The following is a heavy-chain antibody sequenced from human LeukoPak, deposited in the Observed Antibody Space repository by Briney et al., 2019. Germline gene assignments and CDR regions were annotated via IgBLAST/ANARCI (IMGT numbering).Heavy chain of an antibody. CDR2: ISSSSCYM. V-gene: IGHV3-21*01. CDR1: GFTFSTYS. Sequence: GGSLRLSCAASGFTFSTYSMNWVRQAPGKGLEWVSSISSSSCYMFYADSAKGRFTISRDNAKNSLYLQVNSLRAEDTAVYYCVRVVPGTGSLDFWGQGALVTVSS. D-gene: IGHD1-1*01. J-gene: IGHJ4*02. CDR3: VRVVPGTGSLDF.